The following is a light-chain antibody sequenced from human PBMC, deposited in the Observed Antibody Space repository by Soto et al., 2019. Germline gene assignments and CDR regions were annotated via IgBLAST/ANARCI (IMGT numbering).Light chain of an antibody. J-gene: IGKJ4*01. CDR1: PSVSSY. CDR2: DAS. V-gene: IGKV3-11*01. CDR3: QQRSNWPLT. Sequence: EIVLTQSPATLSLYPGERATLSCRACPSVSSYLAWYQQRPGQAPRLLIYDASNRATGIPARFSGSGSGTDFTLTISSLEPEDFAIYYCQQRSNWPLTFGGGTKVEIK.